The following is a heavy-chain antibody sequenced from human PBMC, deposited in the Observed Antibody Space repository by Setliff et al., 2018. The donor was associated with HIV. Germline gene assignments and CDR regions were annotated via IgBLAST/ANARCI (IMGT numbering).Heavy chain of an antibody. CDR3: AREESTEDYGSGSYGPTFPPPLIY. Sequence: ASVKVSCKASGYTLTELSMHWVRQAPGKGLEWMGGFDPEDGETIYAQKFQGRVTMTEDTSTDTAYMELSSLRSEDTAVYYCAREESTEDYGSGSYGPTFPPPLIYWGQGTLVTVSS. CDR1: GYTLTELS. J-gene: IGHJ4*02. CDR2: FDPEDGET. V-gene: IGHV1-24*01. D-gene: IGHD3-10*01.